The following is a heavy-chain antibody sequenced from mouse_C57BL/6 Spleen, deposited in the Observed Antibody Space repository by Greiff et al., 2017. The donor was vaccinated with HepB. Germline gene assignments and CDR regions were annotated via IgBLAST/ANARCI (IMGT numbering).Heavy chain of an antibody. D-gene: IGHD1-1*01. Sequence: EVMLVESGGGLVKPGGSLKLSCAASGFTFSSYAMSWVRQTPEKRLEWVATISDGGSYTYYPDNVKGRFTISRDNAKNNLYLQMSHLKSEDTAMYYCASAYYSSSRAWFAYWGQGTLVTVSA. CDR1: GFTFSSYA. V-gene: IGHV5-4*03. J-gene: IGHJ3*01. CDR3: ASAYYSSSRAWFAY. CDR2: ISDGGSYT.